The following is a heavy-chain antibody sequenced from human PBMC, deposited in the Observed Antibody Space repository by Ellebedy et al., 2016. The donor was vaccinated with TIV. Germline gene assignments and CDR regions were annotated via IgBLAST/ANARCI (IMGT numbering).Heavy chain of an antibody. J-gene: IGHJ4*02. CDR3: ARLGLTGGYWSLFDF. V-gene: IGHV4-59*01. Sequence: MPSETLSLTCTVSGGSISSYFWSWLRHPPGKGLEWIGYIHYCGSTSDNPYLKSRVSISGDTPTGHCYLARSSVTAADTDVYFCARLGLTGGYWSLFDFWGQGILVTVSS. CDR1: GGSISSYF. CDR2: IHYCGST. D-gene: IGHD2-8*02.